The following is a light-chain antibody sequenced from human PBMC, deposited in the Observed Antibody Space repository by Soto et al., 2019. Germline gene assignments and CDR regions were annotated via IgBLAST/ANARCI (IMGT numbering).Light chain of an antibody. CDR2: LGS. V-gene: IGKV2-28*01. CDR3: XXXLXTPHT. CDR1: QXXXHSXGXXY. Sequence: DIVMTQSPLSLPVTPGEPASISCRSSQXXXHSXGXXYLDWYLQKPGQSPQLLIYLGSNRASGVPDRFSGSGSGTXFTLKXSRVXAXXXXXXXXXXXLXTPHTFGQGTKLEIK. J-gene: IGKJ2*01.